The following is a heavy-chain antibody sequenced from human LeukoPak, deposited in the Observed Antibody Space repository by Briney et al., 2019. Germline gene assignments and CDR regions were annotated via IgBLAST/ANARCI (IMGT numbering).Heavy chain of an antibody. J-gene: IGHJ6*03. CDR1: GGSISSGSYY. D-gene: IGHD3-10*01. Sequence: SETLSLTCTVSGGSISSGSYYWSWIRQPAGKGLEWIGRIFTSGSTKYNPSLKSRVTISVDTSKNQFSLKLSSVTAADTAVYYCARGTQYYYGSGSYRANEYYYYMDVWGKGTTVTISS. V-gene: IGHV4-61*02. CDR2: IFTSGST. CDR3: ARGTQYYYGSGSYRANEYYYYMDV.